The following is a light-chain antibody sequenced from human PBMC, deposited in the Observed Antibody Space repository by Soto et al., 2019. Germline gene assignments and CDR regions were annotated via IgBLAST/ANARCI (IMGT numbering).Light chain of an antibody. CDR3: QQYNNWPWT. J-gene: IGKJ1*01. Sequence: DIQMTQSPSTLSASVGDRVTITCRASQSISSWLAWYQQKPGKAPKLLIYGASTRAPGFPARFSGSGSGTDFTLTISSLQSEDFAVYYCQQYNNWPWTFGQGTKVDIK. V-gene: IGKV1-5*01. CDR1: QSISSW. CDR2: GAS.